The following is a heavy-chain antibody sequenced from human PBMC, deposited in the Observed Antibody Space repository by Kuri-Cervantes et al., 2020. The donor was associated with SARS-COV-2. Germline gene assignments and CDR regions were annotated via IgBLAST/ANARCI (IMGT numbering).Heavy chain of an antibody. J-gene: IGHJ3*02. CDR2: IYTSGST. V-gene: IGHV4-61*02. CDR1: GGSISSGGYY. Sequence: LRLSCTVSGGSISSGGYYWSWIRQPAGKGLEWIGRIYTSGSTNYNPSLKSRVTISVDTSKNQFSLKLSSVTAADTAVYYCARGRADIWGQGTMVTVSS. CDR3: ARGRADI.